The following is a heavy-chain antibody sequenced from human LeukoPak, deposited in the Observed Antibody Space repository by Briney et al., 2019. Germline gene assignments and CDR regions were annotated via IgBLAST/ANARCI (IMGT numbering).Heavy chain of an antibody. D-gene: IGHD5-24*01. Sequence: ETLSLTCTVSGGSISSYDWSWIRQPPGKGLEWIGYFCYSGSTNYNPSLKSRVTISADTSNNHFSLRLTSVTAADTAVYYCAGGWLPDKNDFWGQGTLVTVSA. CDR1: GGSISSYD. CDR2: FCYSGST. J-gene: IGHJ4*02. V-gene: IGHV4-59*01. CDR3: AGGWLPDKNDF.